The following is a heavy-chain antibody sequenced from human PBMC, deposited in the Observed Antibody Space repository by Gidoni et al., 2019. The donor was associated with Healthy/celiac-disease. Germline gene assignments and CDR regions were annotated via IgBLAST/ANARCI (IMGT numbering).Heavy chain of an antibody. D-gene: IGHD2-21*02. CDR1: GFTFSRHG. J-gene: IGHJ4*02. Sequence: QVQLVESGGGVVQPGRSLRPSCAASGFTFSRHGMHWVRQAPGKGLEGVAVISYDGSNKYYADSVKGRFTISRDNSKNTLYLQMNSLRAEDTAVYYCAKDLGDCGGDCYIFDYWGQGTLVTVSS. CDR3: AKDLGDCGGDCYIFDY. CDR2: ISYDGSNK. V-gene: IGHV3-30*18.